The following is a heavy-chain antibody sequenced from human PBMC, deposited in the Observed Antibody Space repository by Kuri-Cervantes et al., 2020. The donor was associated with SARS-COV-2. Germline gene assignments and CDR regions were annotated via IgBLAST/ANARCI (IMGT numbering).Heavy chain of an antibody. D-gene: IGHD1-26*01. CDR1: GFTFSSSA. CDR3: AREGELRAFDI. CDR2: ISSSSSYI. J-gene: IGHJ3*02. Sequence: GESLKISCAASGFTFSSSAMNWVRQAPGKGLEWVSSISSSSSYIYYADSVKGRFTISRDNAKNSLYLQMNSLRAEDTAVYYCAREGELRAFDIWGQGTMVTVSS. V-gene: IGHV3-21*01.